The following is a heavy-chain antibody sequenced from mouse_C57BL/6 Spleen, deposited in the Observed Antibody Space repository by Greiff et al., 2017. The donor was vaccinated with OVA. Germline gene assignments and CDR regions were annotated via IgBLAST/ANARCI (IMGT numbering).Heavy chain of an antibody. V-gene: IGHV1-82*01. CDR3: ASTGVATPAWFAD. D-gene: IGHD1-1*01. J-gene: IGHJ3*01. CDR1: GYAFSSSW. Sequence: QVQLQQSGPELVKPGASVKISCKASGYAFSSSWMNWVKQRPGKGLEWIGRIYPGDGDTNYNGKFKGKATLTADKSSSTAYMQLSSLTSEDSAVYCCASTGVATPAWFADWGKGTLVTVSA. CDR2: IYPGDGDT.